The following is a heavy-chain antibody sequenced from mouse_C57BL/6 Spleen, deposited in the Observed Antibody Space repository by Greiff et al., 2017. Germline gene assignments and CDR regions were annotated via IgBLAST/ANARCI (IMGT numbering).Heavy chain of an antibody. CDR1: GFNIKDDY. CDR2: IDPENGDT. V-gene: IGHV14-4*01. J-gene: IGHJ1*03. Sequence: VQLQQSGAELVRPGASVKLSCTASGFNIKDDYMHWVKQRPEQGLEWIGWIDPENGDTEYASKFQGKATITADTSSNTAYLQLSSLTSEDTAVYYCTRAYDGSRAYCDVWGTGTTVTVSS. CDR3: TRAYDGSRAYCDV. D-gene: IGHD2-3*01.